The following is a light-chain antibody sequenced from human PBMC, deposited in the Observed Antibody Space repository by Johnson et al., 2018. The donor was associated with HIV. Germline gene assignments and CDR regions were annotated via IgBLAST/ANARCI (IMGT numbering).Light chain of an antibody. CDR3: GTWDSGLSAGYV. V-gene: IGLV1-51*02. CDR1: SSNIGNNY. CDR2: ENN. Sequence: VLTQPPSVSAAPGQKVTISCSGSSSNIGNNYVSWYQQLPGTAPKLLIYENNKRPSGIPDRFSGSKSGTSATLGITGLQTGDEADYYCGTWDSGLSAGYVFGTGTKVTVL. J-gene: IGLJ1*01.